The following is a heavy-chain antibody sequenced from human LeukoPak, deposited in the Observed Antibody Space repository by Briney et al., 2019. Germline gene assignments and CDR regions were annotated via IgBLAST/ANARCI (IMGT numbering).Heavy chain of an antibody. V-gene: IGHV5-51*01. Sequence: GESLKISCQGPGYNFTNYWIGWVRQTPGKGLEWIGNIYPGESDPSYSPSFQGQVTISADKSINAAYLRWGSLKAADTAMYYCARLGRYDVLTGPDYWGQGTLVTVSS. CDR3: ARLGRYDVLTGPDY. CDR2: IYPGESDP. J-gene: IGHJ4*02. CDR1: GYNFTNYW. D-gene: IGHD3-9*01.